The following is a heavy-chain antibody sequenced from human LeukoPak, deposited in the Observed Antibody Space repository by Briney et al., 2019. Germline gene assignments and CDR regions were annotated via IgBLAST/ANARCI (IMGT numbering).Heavy chain of an antibody. CDR3: ARAAKMYSSSWYYFDY. V-gene: IGHV3-21*04. CDR2: INSGYSYI. J-gene: IGHJ4*02. Sequence: GGPLTLLCAAPGLTYRKYSMLWLRQAPAKELDGVSSINSGYSYIYYQDVVQVRFTITRDNAKNPFYLQMNILKAHNTAFYSFARAAKMYSSSWYYFDYWGQGTLVTVSS. CDR1: GLTYRKYS. D-gene: IGHD6-13*01.